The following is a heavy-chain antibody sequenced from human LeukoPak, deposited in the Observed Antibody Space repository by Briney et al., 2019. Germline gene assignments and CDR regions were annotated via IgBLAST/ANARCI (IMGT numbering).Heavy chain of an antibody. J-gene: IGHJ4*02. D-gene: IGHD6-19*01. V-gene: IGHV3-23*01. Sequence: GGSLRFSCAASGFTFSSYAMSWVRQAPGKGLEWVSGISGSGGSTLYADSVKGRFTISIDTSKNTLYLQMNSLRADDTAVYYCAKDSHSSGWFYYFDYWGQGTLVTVSS. CDR3: AKDSHSSGWFYYFDY. CDR2: ISGSGGST. CDR1: GFTFSSYA.